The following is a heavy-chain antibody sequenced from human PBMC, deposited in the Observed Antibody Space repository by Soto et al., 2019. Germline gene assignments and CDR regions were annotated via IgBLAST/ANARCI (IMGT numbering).Heavy chain of an antibody. CDR1: GGSMSSYY. Sequence: SETLSLTCTVSGGSMSSYYWNWVRQPAGRGLEWIGRIYAGGDTNYNPSLKNRVTMFVDRSTNEFSLRLTSVTAADTAVYYCAGIGEEVYYGMDVWGQGTTVTVSS. CDR2: IYAGGDT. D-gene: IGHD1-26*01. CDR3: AGIGEEVYYGMDV. J-gene: IGHJ6*02. V-gene: IGHV4-4*07.